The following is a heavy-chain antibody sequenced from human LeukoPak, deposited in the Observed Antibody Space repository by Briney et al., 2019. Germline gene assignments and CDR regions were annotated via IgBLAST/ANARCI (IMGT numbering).Heavy chain of an antibody. CDR1: GFTMSNYW. CDR3: ATYTQFFGAPGTDY. Sequence: GGSLRLSCAVSGFTMSNYWMGWLRQAPFKGLAWVASIDKDGSEKRYVDSVKGRFTISRDYAKSSVYLQMTSLGAEDTAVYYCATYTQFFGAPGTDYWGQGTLVTVSS. D-gene: IGHD3-10*01. J-gene: IGHJ4*02. CDR2: IDKDGSEK. V-gene: IGHV3-7*02.